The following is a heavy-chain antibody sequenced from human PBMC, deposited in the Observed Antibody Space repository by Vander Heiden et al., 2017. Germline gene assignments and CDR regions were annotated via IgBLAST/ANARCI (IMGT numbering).Heavy chain of an antibody. V-gene: IGHV3-23*01. CDR3: AKAYCSGGTCYPDY. Sequence: EVQLLESGGGLVQPGGSLRLSCAASGFTFSSYAMSWVRQTPGKGLEWVSAISGSGGSTYYADSVKGRFTISRDKSKDTLYLQMNSLRAEDTAVYYCAKAYCSGGTCYPDYWGQGTLVTVSS. CDR2: ISGSGGST. D-gene: IGHD2-15*01. CDR1: GFTFSSYA. J-gene: IGHJ4*02.